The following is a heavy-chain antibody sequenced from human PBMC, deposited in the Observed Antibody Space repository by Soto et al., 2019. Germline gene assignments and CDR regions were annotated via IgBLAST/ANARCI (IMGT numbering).Heavy chain of an antibody. J-gene: IGHJ4*02. CDR1: GGSISSSDW. Sequence: QVQLQESGPGLVKPSGTLSLTCGVSGGSISSSDWWSWVRQPPGKGLEWIGEVHHSGRTNYNPSLKSRVTISVDKYKNQFSLNLNSVTAADTAVYYCARAKVAVAGTANDYWGQGTLVTVSS. D-gene: IGHD6-19*01. CDR2: VHHSGRT. CDR3: ARAKVAVAGTANDY. V-gene: IGHV4-4*02.